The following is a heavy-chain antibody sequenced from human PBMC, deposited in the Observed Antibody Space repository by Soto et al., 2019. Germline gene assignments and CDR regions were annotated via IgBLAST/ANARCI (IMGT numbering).Heavy chain of an antibody. J-gene: IGHJ3*02. CDR1: GGSISSGDHY. V-gene: IGHV4-30-4*01. CDR2: IYYSGST. Sequence: QVQLQESGPGLVKPSQTLSLTCTVSGGSISSGDHYWSWIRQPPGKGLEWIAYIYYSGSTYYNPSLKSRVTISVDTSKNQFSLKLSSVIAADTAVYYCARLGGAAATAFDIWGQGTMVTVSS. CDR3: ARLGGAAATAFDI. D-gene: IGHD2-15*01.